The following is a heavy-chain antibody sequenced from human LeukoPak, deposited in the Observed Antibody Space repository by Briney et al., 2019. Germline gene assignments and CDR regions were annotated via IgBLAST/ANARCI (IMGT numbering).Heavy chain of an antibody. Sequence: ASVKVSCKASGGTFSSYAISWVRQAPGQGLEWMGGIIPIFGTANYAQKFQGRVTITADESTSTAYMELSSLRSEDTAVYYCARTRRGYSGYDWGLDYWGQGTLVTVSS. D-gene: IGHD5-12*01. CDR3: ARTRRGYSGYDWGLDY. CDR1: GGTFSSYA. CDR2: IIPIFGTA. V-gene: IGHV1-69*13. J-gene: IGHJ4*02.